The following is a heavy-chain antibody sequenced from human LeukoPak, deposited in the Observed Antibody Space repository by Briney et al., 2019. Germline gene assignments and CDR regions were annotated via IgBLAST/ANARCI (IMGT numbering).Heavy chain of an antibody. CDR1: GFTINQHA. J-gene: IGHJ6*02. CDR3: ARFGLPYSIDL. Sequence: GGSLRLSCIASGFTINQHAISWVRQAPVKGLEWVASIRPDGSAVFYVDSVKGRFTFSRDNAKNSLDLQMNSLRAEDTAVYYCARFGLPYSIDLWGQGTMVTVSS. D-gene: IGHD3/OR15-3a*01. CDR2: IRPDGSAV. V-gene: IGHV3-7*01.